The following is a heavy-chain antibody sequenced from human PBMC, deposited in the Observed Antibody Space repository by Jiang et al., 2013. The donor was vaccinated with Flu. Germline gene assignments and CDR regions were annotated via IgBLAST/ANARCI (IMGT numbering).Heavy chain of an antibody. V-gene: IGHV3-33*01. D-gene: IGHD1-26*01. J-gene: IGHJ3*02. CDR1: GFIFSSYG. CDR2: YGMMEVL. Sequence: SCAASGFIFSSYGMHWVRPGLQARGWSGWRSYGMMEVLNTMAESVKGRFTISRDNSKNTLYLQMNSLRVEDTAVYYCARDGASGSYEGGFDIWGQGTMVTVS. CDR3: ARDGASGSYEGGFDI.